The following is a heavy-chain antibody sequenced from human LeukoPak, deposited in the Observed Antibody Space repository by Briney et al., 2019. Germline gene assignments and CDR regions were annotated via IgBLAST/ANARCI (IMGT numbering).Heavy chain of an antibody. Sequence: ASVKVSCKASGYTFTTYDINWVRQATGQGLEWMGWMNPNSGNTGHTQKFQGRVTMTRNTSISTAYMELSRLRSDDTAVYYCARDHCSGGSCYWPFDPWGQGTLVTVSS. D-gene: IGHD2-15*01. CDR3: ARDHCSGGSCYWPFDP. V-gene: IGHV1-8*01. CDR1: GYTFTTYD. CDR2: MNPNSGNT. J-gene: IGHJ5*02.